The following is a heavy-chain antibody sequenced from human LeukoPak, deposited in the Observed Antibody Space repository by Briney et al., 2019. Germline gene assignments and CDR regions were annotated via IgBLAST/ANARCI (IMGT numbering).Heavy chain of an antibody. V-gene: IGHV4-31*03. Sequence: PSQTLSLTCTVSGGSISSGGYYWGWIRQHPGKGLEWIGYIYYSGSTYYNPSLKSRVTISVDTSKNQFSLKLSSVTAADTAVYYCASLAAAIYYYGMDVWGQGTTVTVSS. D-gene: IGHD2-2*02. J-gene: IGHJ6*02. CDR2: IYYSGST. CDR1: GGSISSGGYY. CDR3: ASLAAAIYYYGMDV.